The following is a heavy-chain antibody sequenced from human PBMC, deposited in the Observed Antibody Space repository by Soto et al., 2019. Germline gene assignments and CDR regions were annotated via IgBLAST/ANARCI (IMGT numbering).Heavy chain of an antibody. CDR1: GFTFSSYE. V-gene: IGHV3-48*03. Sequence: GGSLRLSCASSGFTFSSYEMNWVRQAPGKGLEWVSYISSSGSTIYYADSVKGRFTISRDNAKNSLYLQMNSLRAEDTAVYYCARWESSSSSGEDYYYGMDVWGQGTTVTVSS. CDR2: ISSSGSTI. CDR3: ARWESSSSSGEDYYYGMDV. D-gene: IGHD6-6*01. J-gene: IGHJ6*02.